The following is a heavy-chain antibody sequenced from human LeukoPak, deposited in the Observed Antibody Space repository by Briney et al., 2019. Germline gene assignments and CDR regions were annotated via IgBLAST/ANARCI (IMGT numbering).Heavy chain of an antibody. CDR3: AKTYYDILTGYYFGWFDP. D-gene: IGHD3-9*01. J-gene: IGHJ5*02. CDR1: GGTFSSYA. Sequence: SVKVSCKASGGTFSSYAISWVRQAPGQGLEWMGRIIPIFGTANYAQKFQGRVTITADESTSTAYMELSSLRSEDTAVYYCAKTYYDILTGYYFGWFDPWGQGTLVTVSS. CDR2: IIPIFGTA. V-gene: IGHV1-69*13.